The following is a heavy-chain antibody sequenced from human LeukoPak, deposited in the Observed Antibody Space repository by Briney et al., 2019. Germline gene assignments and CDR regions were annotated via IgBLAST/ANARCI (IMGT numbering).Heavy chain of an antibody. CDR1: GGSISSVVYY. Sequence: PSETLSLTCTVSGGSISSVVYYWSWIRQPPGKGLEWIGYIHHSGSTDYNPSLKSRVTISVDRSKNQFSLKLSSVTAADTAVYYCARGDGNWGQGTLVTVSS. CDR3: ARGDGN. CDR2: IHHSGST. J-gene: IGHJ4*02. V-gene: IGHV4-30-2*01.